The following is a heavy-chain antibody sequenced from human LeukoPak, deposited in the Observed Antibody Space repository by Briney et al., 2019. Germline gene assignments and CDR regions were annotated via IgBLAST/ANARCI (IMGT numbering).Heavy chain of an antibody. D-gene: IGHD6-19*01. V-gene: IGHV4-4*07. CDR3: ARMLPGGWAFDY. Sequence: SETLSLTCTVSGGSISSYYWSWIRQPAGKGLEWIGRIYSSGSTNYNPSLKSRVTMSVATSKNQFSLKLSSVTAADTAVYSCARMLPGGWAFDYWGQGTLVTVSS. J-gene: IGHJ4*02. CDR2: IYSSGST. CDR1: GGSISSYY.